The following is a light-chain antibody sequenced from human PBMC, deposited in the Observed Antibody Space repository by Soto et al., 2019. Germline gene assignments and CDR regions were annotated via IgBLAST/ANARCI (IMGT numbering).Light chain of an antibody. CDR2: MAS. Sequence: DIQLTQSPSTLSASVGDRVTITCRASQSITNWLAWYQQKPGKAPKVLIHMASSLKSGVPSRFSGSGSGTEFTLTITSLQPDDSATYYCQKYNSAPQTFGQGTKVEIK. V-gene: IGKV1-5*03. J-gene: IGKJ1*01. CDR1: QSITNW. CDR3: QKYNSAPQT.